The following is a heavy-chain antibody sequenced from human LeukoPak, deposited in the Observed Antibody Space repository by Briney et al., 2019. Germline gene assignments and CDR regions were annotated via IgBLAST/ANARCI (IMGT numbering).Heavy chain of an antibody. CDR3: AKGTSGSSFSAGNY. CDR1: GFTFSSHA. V-gene: IGHV3-30*04. CDR2: ISYDESEK. D-gene: IGHD1-26*01. J-gene: IGHJ4*02. Sequence: GRSLRLSCAASGFTFSSHAMHWVRQAPGKGLEWVAGISYDESEKFYADSVKGRFTISRDNSNNMVHLQMSSLRAEDTAVYSCAKGTSGSSFSAGNYWGQGTLVTVSS.